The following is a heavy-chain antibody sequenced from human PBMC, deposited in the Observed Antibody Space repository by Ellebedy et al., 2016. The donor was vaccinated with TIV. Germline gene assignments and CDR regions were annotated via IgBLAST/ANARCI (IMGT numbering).Heavy chain of an antibody. CDR1: GYTFTSYG. CDR3: AGSSVGDYDYGAFDI. D-gene: IGHD5-12*01. Sequence: ASVKVSCXASGYTFTSYGISWVRQAPGQGLEWMGWISAYNGNTNYAQKLQGRVTMTTDTSTSTAYMELRSLRSDDTAVYYCAGSSVGDYDYGAFDIWGQGTMVTVSS. V-gene: IGHV1-18*01. J-gene: IGHJ3*02. CDR2: ISAYNGNT.